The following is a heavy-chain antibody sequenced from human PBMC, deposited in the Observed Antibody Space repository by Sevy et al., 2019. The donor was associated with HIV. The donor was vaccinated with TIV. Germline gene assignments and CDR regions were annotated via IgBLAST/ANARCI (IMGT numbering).Heavy chain of an antibody. CDR2: IKQDGSET. CDR3: ARLPTGLQSFNYLLSTYFDS. D-gene: IGHD3-9*01. J-gene: IGHJ4*02. V-gene: IGHV3-7*01. Sequence: WGSLRLSCAASGFDFNHHWMSWVRQAPQKGLEWVANIKQDGSETYYVDSLEGRFTISRDNAKNSLSLQINDLRAEDTAVYYCARLPTGLQSFNYLLSTYFDSWGQGTLVTVSS. CDR1: GFDFNHHW.